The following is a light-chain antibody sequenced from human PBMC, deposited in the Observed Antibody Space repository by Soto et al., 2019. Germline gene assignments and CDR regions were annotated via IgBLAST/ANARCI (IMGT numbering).Light chain of an antibody. CDR3: QTWGTGMV. V-gene: IGLV4-69*01. CDR1: SGHSNYA. J-gene: IGLJ2*01. CDR2: VNSDGSH. Sequence: QSVLTQSPSASASLGASVKLTCTLSSGHSNYAIAWHQQQPEKGPRYLMRVNSDGSHNKGDGIPDRFSGSGSGAERSLTISSLQSEDEADYYCQTWGTGMVFGGGTKLTVL.